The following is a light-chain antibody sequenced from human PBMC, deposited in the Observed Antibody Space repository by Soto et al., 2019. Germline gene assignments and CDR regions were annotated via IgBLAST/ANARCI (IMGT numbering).Light chain of an antibody. Sequence: EIVLTQSPATLSLSPGERATLSCRASQSVSNYLVWYQQRPGQAPRLLIYDASNRATGIPARYSGSGSRTVFTLTKSSLKPEDFAVYYCQQRSNWPLTFGGGTKVEIK. V-gene: IGKV3-11*01. J-gene: IGKJ4*01. CDR1: QSVSNY. CDR2: DAS. CDR3: QQRSNWPLT.